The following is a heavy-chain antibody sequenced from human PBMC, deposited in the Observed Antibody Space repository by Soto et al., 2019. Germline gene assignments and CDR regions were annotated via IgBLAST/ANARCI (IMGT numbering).Heavy chain of an antibody. Sequence: SETLSLTCIVSGGSVSGNSYYWGWIRQPSGKGLEWVGSIYYSGSTYYNPSLKSRVTISVDTSKRQLSLNLSSVTAADTAVYYCAGIPDYDFWSGYPNFDYWGQGTLVTVSS. CDR2: IYYSGST. CDR1: GGSVSGNSYY. J-gene: IGHJ4*02. D-gene: IGHD3-3*01. V-gene: IGHV4-39*01. CDR3: AGIPDYDFWSGYPNFDY.